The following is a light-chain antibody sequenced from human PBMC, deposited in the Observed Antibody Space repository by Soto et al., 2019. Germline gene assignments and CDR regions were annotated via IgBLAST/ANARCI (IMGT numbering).Light chain of an antibody. CDR1: QGVGSA. Sequence: DVQLTQAPSFLYASIGDRVTITCRASQGVGSALAWFQQKPGKAPKLLIYAASTLQSGVPSRFSGSGSGTEFILTISGLQPEDFETYYCQQLSSYPRNFGTGTKVDIK. CDR2: AAS. CDR3: QQLSSYPRN. J-gene: IGKJ3*01. V-gene: IGKV1-9*01.